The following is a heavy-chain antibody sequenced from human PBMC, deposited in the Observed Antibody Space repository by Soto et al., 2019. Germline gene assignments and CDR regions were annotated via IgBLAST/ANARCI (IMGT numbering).Heavy chain of an antibody. Sequence: GESLKISCKGSGYSFTSYWIGWVRQMPGKGLEWMGIIYPGDSDTRYSPSFQGQVTISADKSISTAYLQMNSLKTEDTAVYYCTTVQVDPALVRGVIGRRHYYYGMDVWGQGTTVPVSS. V-gene: IGHV5-51*01. CDR1: GYSFTSYW. CDR3: TTVQVDPALVRGVIGRRHYYYGMDV. CDR2: IYPGDSDT. D-gene: IGHD3-10*01. J-gene: IGHJ6*02.